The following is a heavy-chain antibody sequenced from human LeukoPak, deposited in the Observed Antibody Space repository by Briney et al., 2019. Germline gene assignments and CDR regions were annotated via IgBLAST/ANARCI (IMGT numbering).Heavy chain of an antibody. Sequence: PGGSLRLSCAASGFTFSSYWMSWARQAPGKGLEWVSAISASGGSTYYADSVKGRFTISRDNSKNTLYLQMNSLRAEDTAVYYCATSWRGFDYWGQGTLVTVSS. CDR1: GFTFSSYW. D-gene: IGHD3-10*01. V-gene: IGHV3-23*01. CDR3: ATSWRGFDY. CDR2: ISASGGST. J-gene: IGHJ4*02.